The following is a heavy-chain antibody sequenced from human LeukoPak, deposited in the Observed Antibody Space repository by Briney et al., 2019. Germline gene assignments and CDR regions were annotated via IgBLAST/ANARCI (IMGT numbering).Heavy chain of an antibody. CDR2: IYYSGST. CDR3: AREGYCSGGSCYSTPFDY. CDR1: GGSISSYY. Sequence: PSETLSLTCTVSGGSISSYYWSWIRQPPGKGLEWIGYIYYSGSTNYNPSLKSRVTISVDTSKNQFSLKLSSVTAADTAVYYCAREGYCSGGSCYSTPFDYWGQGTLVTVSS. J-gene: IGHJ4*02. D-gene: IGHD2-15*01. V-gene: IGHV4-59*01.